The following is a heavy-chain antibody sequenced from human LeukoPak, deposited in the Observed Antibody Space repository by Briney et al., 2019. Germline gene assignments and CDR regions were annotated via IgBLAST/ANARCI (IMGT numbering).Heavy chain of an antibody. J-gene: IGHJ5*02. V-gene: IGHV4-61*02. CDR2: IYTSGST. CDR1: GGSISSSNY. Sequence: SETLSLTCAVSGGSISSSNYWSWIRQPAGKGLEWIGRIYTSGSTNYNPSLKSRVTISVDTSKNQFSLKLSSVTAADTAVYYCARETIAEPDNWFDPWGQGTLVAVSS. CDR3: ARETIAEPDNWFDP. D-gene: IGHD2-21*01.